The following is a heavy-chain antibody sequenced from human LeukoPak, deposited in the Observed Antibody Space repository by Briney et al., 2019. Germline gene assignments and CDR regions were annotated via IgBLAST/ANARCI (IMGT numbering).Heavy chain of an antibody. J-gene: IGHJ4*02. D-gene: IGHD5-18*01. Sequence: GGSLRLSCAASGFTFSNAWMSWVRQAPGKGLEWVGRIKSKADGGTTDYAAPVKGRFTIARDDSKNTLYLQMNSLRAEDTAVYYCAKDRGGGYGYIPSIDYYFDYWGQGTLVTVSS. CDR2: IKSKADGGTT. V-gene: IGHV3-15*01. CDR1: GFTFSNAW. CDR3: AKDRGGGYGYIPSIDYYFDY.